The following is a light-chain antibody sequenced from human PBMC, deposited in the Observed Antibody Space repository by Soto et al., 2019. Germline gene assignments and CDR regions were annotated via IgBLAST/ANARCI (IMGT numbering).Light chain of an antibody. V-gene: IGKV3-20*01. CDR2: GAS. CDR1: QSVSSSY. CDR3: HQYGSSPPVT. Sequence: EIVLTQSPGTLSLSPGERATLSCRASQSVSSSYLAWYQHKPGQAPRLLIYGASGRATGIPDRFSGSGSGTDFTLTISRLEPEDFAVYYCHQYGSSPPVTFGQGTRLEI. J-gene: IGKJ5*01.